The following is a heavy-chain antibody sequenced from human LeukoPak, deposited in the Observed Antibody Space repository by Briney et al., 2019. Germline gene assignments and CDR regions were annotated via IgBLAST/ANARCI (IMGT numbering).Heavy chain of an antibody. V-gene: IGHV3-74*01. CDR2: INSDGSST. CDR1: GFTFSSYW. CDR3: ARGTYCSSTSCYGDFDY. D-gene: IGHD2-2*01. Sequence: PGGSLRLSCAASGFTFSSYWMHWVRQAPGEGLVWVSRINSDGSSTSYADSVKGRFTISRDNAKNTLYLQMNSLRAEDTAVYYCARGTYCSSTSCYGDFDYWGQGTLVTVSS. J-gene: IGHJ4*02.